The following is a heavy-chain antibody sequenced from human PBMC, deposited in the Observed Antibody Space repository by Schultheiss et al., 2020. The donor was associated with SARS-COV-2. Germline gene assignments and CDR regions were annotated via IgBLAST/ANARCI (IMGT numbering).Heavy chain of an antibody. J-gene: IGHJ4*02. Sequence: SETLSLTCAVYDGSFSGYYWSWIRQPPGKGLEWIGEIRYSGTTNYNPSLKSRVTISVDTSKNQFSLKLSSVTAADTAVYYCAREGFDYWGQGTLVTVSS. CDR3: AREGFDY. CDR1: DGSFSGYY. CDR2: IRYSGTT. V-gene: IGHV4-34*01.